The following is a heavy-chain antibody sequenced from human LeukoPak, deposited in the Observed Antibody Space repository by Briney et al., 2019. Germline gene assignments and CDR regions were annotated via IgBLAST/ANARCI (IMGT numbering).Heavy chain of an antibody. D-gene: IGHD5-18*01. CDR2: ISGSGGST. J-gene: IGHJ4*02. V-gene: IGHV3-23*01. CDR1: GFTFSSYA. Sequence: GRSLRLSCAASGFTFSSYAMSWVRQAPGKGLEWVSAISGSGGSTYYADSVKGRFTISRDNSKNTLYLQMNSLRAEDTAVYYCARKVGYGYALDYWGQGTLVTVSS. CDR3: ARKVGYGYALDY.